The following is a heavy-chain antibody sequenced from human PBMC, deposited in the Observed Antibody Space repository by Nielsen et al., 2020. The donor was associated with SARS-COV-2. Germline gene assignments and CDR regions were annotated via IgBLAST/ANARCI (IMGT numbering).Heavy chain of an antibody. D-gene: IGHD2-15*01. Sequence: VESLKISCQGSGYTFTTYWIGWVRQMPGKGLVWMAIIYPGDSVTRYSPSFQGQVTISAYKSISTAYLQWTSLKASDTAMYYCAKSRGDIWVYQYYYGLDVWGQGTTVTVSS. V-gene: IGHV5-51*01. CDR1: GYTFTTYW. J-gene: IGHJ6*02. CDR2: IYPGDSVT. CDR3: AKSRGDIWVYQYYYGLDV.